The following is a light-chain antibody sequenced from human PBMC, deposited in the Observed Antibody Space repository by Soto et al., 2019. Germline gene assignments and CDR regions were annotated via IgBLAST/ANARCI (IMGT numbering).Light chain of an antibody. CDR1: ESIDSW. J-gene: IGKJ1*01. CDR3: QQYNSYRA. V-gene: IGKV1-5*03. Sequence: GDRVTITCRASESIDSWLAWHQQKPGRAPKLPISKASSLESGVPSRFSGSGFGTEFTLTISSLQPDDFATYYCQQYNSYRAFGQGTKVDIK. CDR2: KAS.